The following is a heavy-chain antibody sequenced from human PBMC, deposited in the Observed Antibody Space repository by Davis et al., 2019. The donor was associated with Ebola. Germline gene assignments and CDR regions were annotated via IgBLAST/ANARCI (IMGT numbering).Heavy chain of an antibody. V-gene: IGHV1-69*13. D-gene: IGHD1-26*01. CDR2: IIPLFRTP. CDR3: ARMTPIGSGSLFDN. J-gene: IGHJ4*02. Sequence: SVKVSCKASGGSFNNFAISWVRQAPGQGLEWMGGIIPLFRTPHYAQKFQGRLTITADESTTTAYMELYSLRSEDTAVYYCARMTPIGSGSLFDNWGQGTLVTVSS. CDR1: GGSFNNFA.